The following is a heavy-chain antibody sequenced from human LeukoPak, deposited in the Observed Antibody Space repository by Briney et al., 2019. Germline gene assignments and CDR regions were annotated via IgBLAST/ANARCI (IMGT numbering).Heavy chain of an antibody. V-gene: IGHV3-23*01. J-gene: IGHJ4*02. CDR2: ISTVGRST. Sequence: PGGSLRLSCVASGCTFSSYAMSWVRQAPGRELEGVSVISTVGRSTYYADSVKGRFTISGDNSKNTLYLHMNSLRAEDTAVYYCAKGKSDSCYSPIDYWGQGTLVTVSS. CDR3: AKGKSDSCYSPIDY. D-gene: IGHD2-15*01. CDR1: GCTFSSYA.